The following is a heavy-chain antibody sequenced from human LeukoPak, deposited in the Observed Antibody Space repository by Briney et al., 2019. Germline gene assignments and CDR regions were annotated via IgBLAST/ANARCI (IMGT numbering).Heavy chain of an antibody. J-gene: IGHJ4*02. Sequence: GGSLRLSCVASGFTFDDYAMHWVRQAPGKGLEWVAVISYDGSSKYYADSVKGRFTISRDNSKNTLYLQMNSLRAEDTAVYYCAKDGLAAAGWFDYWGQGTLVTVSS. CDR1: GFTFDDYA. D-gene: IGHD6-13*01. V-gene: IGHV3-30*18. CDR2: ISYDGSSK. CDR3: AKDGLAAAGWFDY.